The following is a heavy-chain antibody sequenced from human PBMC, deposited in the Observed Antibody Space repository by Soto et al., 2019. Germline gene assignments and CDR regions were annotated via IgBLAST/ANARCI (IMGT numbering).Heavy chain of an antibody. Sequence: EVQLVESGGGLVQPGGSLRLSCAASGFTFSNYWMHWVRQAPGKGLVWVSRITDDGRTTTYADSVKGRFTISRDNAKNTLYLQMNSLRVDDTALYYCARDKSGPADYWGQGTLGTVAS. CDR3: ARDKSGPADY. J-gene: IGHJ4*02. V-gene: IGHV3-74*01. CDR2: ITDDGRTT. D-gene: IGHD5-12*01. CDR1: GFTFSNYW.